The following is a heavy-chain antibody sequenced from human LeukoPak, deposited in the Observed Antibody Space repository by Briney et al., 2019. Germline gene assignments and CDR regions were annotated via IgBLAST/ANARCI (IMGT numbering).Heavy chain of an antibody. D-gene: IGHD3-10*01. CDR2: ISNDGSKT. J-gene: IGHJ4*02. CDR1: GFNLGNYW. V-gene: IGHV3-30*18. CDR3: AKDSRGANFFGDFDY. Sequence: PGGSLRLSCAASGFNLGNYWLIHWVRQAPGKGLEWVALISNDGSKTYYADSVKGRFTISRDNSKNTVYLQVSSLRADDTAVYYCAKDSRGANFFGDFDYWGQGTLVTVSS.